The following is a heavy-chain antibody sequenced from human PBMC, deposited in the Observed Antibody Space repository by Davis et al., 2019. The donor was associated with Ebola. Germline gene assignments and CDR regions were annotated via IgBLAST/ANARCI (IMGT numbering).Heavy chain of an antibody. V-gene: IGHV3-21*01. CDR3: ARDPTRTYYDFWSGSSDYYYGMGV. CDR2: ISSSSNYI. CDR1: GFTFSSYS. D-gene: IGHD3-3*01. J-gene: IGHJ6*02. Sequence: GESLKISCAASGFTFSSYSMNWVRQGPGKGLEWVSSISSSSNYILYADSVKGRFTISRDNAKYSLFLQMNSLRAEDTAVYYCARDPTRTYYDFWSGSSDYYYGMGVWGQGTTVTVSS.